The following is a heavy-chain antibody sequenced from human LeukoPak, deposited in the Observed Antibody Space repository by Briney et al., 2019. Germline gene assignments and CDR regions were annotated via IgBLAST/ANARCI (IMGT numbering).Heavy chain of an antibody. Sequence: GGSLRLSCAASGLTFNQAWLDWVRQAPGKGLEWVGRIKSNPDGGTAEYAAPVKGRFTISRDHSKSTMYLQLNSLKTEDTAVYYCATASTVTTSGRLVSWGQGTLVTVSS. D-gene: IGHD4-17*01. V-gene: IGHV3-15*01. J-gene: IGHJ5*02. CDR1: GLTFNQAW. CDR3: ATASTVTTSGRLVS. CDR2: IKSNPDGGTA.